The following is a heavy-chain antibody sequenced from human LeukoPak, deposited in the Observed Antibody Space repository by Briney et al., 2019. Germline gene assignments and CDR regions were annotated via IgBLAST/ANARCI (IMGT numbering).Heavy chain of an antibody. CDR2: ISGYNGNT. Sequence: APVKVSCKASGYTFSSYGIAWVRQAPGQGLEWMGWISGYNGNTNYAQKLQGRVSMTTDTSTTTAYMELRSLTSDDTALYYCARSSLGTITAGPFDYWGQGTLVTVSS. CDR1: GYTFSSYG. CDR3: ARSSLGTITAGPFDY. D-gene: IGHD5-12*01. V-gene: IGHV1-18*01. J-gene: IGHJ4*02.